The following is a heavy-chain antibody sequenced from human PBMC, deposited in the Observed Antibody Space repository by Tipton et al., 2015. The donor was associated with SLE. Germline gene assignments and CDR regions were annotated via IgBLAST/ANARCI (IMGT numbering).Heavy chain of an antibody. V-gene: IGHV3-49*04. CDR3: ARGSYYNDNRNWGQFGY. J-gene: IGHJ4*02. CDR1: GLIFGDYT. CDR2: IRSKTYGGST. D-gene: IGHD3-22*01. Sequence: RSLRLSCIVSGLIFGDYTMTWVRQAPGKGLEWVGFIRSKTYGGSTGYTASVKGRFTISRDDSKSIAYLQMNSLKSEDTAVYYCARGSYYNDNRNWGQFGYWGQGTLVTVSS.